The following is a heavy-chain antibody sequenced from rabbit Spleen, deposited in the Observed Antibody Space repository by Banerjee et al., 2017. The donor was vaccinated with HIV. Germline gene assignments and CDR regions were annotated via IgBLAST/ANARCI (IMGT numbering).Heavy chain of an antibody. CDR1: GFSFSSSYY. CDR2: IATSSGTT. D-gene: IGHD1-1*01. Sequence: QSLEESGGDLVKPGASLTLTCTASGFSFSSSYYMCWVRQAPGKGLEWIACIATSSGTTWYASWAKGRFTISKTSSTTVTLQMTSLTAADTATYFCARDLVAVIGWNFDFWGQGTLVTVS. J-gene: IGHJ4*01. CDR3: ARDLVAVIGWNFDF. V-gene: IGHV1S40*01.